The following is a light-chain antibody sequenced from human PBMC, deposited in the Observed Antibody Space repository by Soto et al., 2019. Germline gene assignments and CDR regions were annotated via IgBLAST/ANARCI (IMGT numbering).Light chain of an antibody. Sequence: DMVLTQSPGTLSLSPGERATLSCRASRGLASSYLGWYQQKPGQPPRLLLYAASKRATGIPDRFSGSGSGTDFTLTINRLEPENSAGYYCQQYGSSPPYTFGQGTKVEI. J-gene: IGKJ2*01. CDR1: RGLASSY. V-gene: IGKV3-20*01. CDR2: AAS. CDR3: QQYGSSPPYT.